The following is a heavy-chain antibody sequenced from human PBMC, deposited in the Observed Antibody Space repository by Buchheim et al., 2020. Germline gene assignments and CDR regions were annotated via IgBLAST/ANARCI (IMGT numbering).Heavy chain of an antibody. J-gene: IGHJ4*02. CDR2: ISYDGSNK. CDR3: AKGDSISPFDY. Sequence: QVQLVESGGGVVQPGRSLRLSCAASGFTFSSYGMHWVRQAPGKGLEWVAVISYDGSNKYYADSVKGRFTISRDNSKNTLYLQMNSLRAEDTAVYYCAKGDSISPFDYWGQGTL. CDR1: GFTFSSYG. V-gene: IGHV3-30*18. D-gene: IGHD4-11*01.